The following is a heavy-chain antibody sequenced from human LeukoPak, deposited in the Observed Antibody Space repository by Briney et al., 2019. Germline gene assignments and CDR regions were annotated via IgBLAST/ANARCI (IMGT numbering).Heavy chain of an antibody. CDR1: GGSISGYY. Sequence: PSETLSLTCTVSGGSISGYYWSWIRQPPGKGLEWIGYIYYSGSTNYNPSLKSRVTISVDTSKNQFSLKLSSVTAADTAVYYCARADDDFTLFDYWGQGTLVTVSS. D-gene: IGHD1-1*01. V-gene: IGHV4-59*01. CDR3: ARADDDFTLFDY. CDR2: IYYSGST. J-gene: IGHJ4*02.